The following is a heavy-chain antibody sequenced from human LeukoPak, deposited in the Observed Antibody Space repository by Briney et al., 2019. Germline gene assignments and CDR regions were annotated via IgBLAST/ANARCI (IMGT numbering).Heavy chain of an antibody. Sequence: SETLSLTCTVSGGSISSYYWSWIRQPPGKGLEWIGYIYYSGSTNYNPSLKSRVTISVDTSKNQFSLKLSSVTAADTAVYYCARGHRDYGSGSFPFDYWGQGTLVTVSS. V-gene: IGHV4-59*01. CDR1: GGSISSYY. CDR3: ARGHRDYGSGSFPFDY. CDR2: IYYSGST. D-gene: IGHD3-10*01. J-gene: IGHJ4*02.